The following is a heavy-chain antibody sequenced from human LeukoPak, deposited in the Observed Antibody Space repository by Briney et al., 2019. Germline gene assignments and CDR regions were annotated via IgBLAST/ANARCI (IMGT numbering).Heavy chain of an antibody. CDR2: INPSGGST. V-gene: IGHV1-46*01. D-gene: IGHD6-19*01. CDR3: ARDMAIAVAGTYFDY. CDR1: GYTFTSYY. J-gene: IGHJ4*02. Sequence: GASVKVSCKASGYTFTSYYMHWVRQAPGQGLEWMGIINPSGGSTSYAQKFQGRVTMTRDTSTSTVYMELSSLRSKDTAVYYCARDMAIAVAGTYFDYWGQGTLVTVSS.